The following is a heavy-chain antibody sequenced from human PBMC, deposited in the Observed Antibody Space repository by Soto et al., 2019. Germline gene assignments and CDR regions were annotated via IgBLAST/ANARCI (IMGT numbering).Heavy chain of an antibody. CDR3: AKGPEYDILTGCDF. V-gene: IGHV3-23*04. CDR2: ISGGGSST. D-gene: IGHD3-9*01. J-gene: IGHJ4*02. Sequence: EVQLVESGGGFVQPGESLRLSCAASGFTFSLSAMSWVRQAPGRGLEWVSSISGGGSSTDYAESVKGRFTISRDNSKNTVPLEMNSLRAEDTAVYYCAKGPEYDILTGCDFWGQGALVTVSS. CDR1: GFTFSLSA.